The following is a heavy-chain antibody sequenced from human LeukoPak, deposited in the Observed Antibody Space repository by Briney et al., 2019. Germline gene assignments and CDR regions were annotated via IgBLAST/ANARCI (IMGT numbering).Heavy chain of an antibody. D-gene: IGHD4-17*01. V-gene: IGHV4-59*12. CDR3: ARGGARGTMLTTYNY. J-gene: IGHJ4*02. Sequence: SETLSLTCTVSGASISSYYWSWIRQPPGKGLEWIGYIYYSGRTNYNPSLKSRVTISVDTSKNQFSLNLSSVTAADTAVYYCARGGARGTMLTTYNYWSQGTLVTVSS. CDR1: GASISSYY. CDR2: IYYSGRT.